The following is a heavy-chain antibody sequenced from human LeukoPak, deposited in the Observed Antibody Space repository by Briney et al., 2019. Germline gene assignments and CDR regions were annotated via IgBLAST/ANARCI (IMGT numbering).Heavy chain of an antibody. J-gene: IGHJ6*03. Sequence: ASVTVSCQASGYTFTGYFMHWVRPAPGQGLGWVGWINHNSGGTNYAQKSQGRVTMTRDTAISTAYMDLSRLRSDDTAVYYCASGYRYHRYYYFMDVWGKGTTVTVSS. D-gene: IGHD5-18*01. CDR2: INHNSGGT. V-gene: IGHV1-2*02. CDR3: ASGYRYHRYYYFMDV. CDR1: GYTFTGYF.